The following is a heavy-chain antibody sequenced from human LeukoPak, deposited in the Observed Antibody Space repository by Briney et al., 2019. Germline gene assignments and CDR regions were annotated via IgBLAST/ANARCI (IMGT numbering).Heavy chain of an antibody. CDR3: ARAGYSGYDGPYFDY. V-gene: IGHV1-46*01. J-gene: IGHJ4*02. D-gene: IGHD5-12*01. CDR1: GFTFTSYY. CDR2: INPSGGST. Sequence: ASVKVSCKASGFTFTSYYMHWVRQAPGQGLEWMGIINPSGGSTSYAQKFQGRVTMTRDMSTSTVYMELSSLRSEDTAVYYCARAGYSGYDGPYFDYWGQGTLVTVSS.